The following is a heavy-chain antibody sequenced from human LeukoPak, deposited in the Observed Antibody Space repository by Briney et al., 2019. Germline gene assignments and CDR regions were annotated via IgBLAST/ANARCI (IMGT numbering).Heavy chain of an antibody. Sequence: GGSLRLSCAASRFTFSSYSMNWVRQAPGKGLEWVSYIGSSSSPIYYADSVKGRFTISRDNAKNSLYLHMNSLRAEDTAVYYCARDHHRRHYDSQARDTFDIWGQGTMVTVSS. D-gene: IGHD3-22*01. CDR2: IGSSSSPI. V-gene: IGHV3-48*01. CDR1: RFTFSSYS. CDR3: ARDHHRRHYDSQARDTFDI. J-gene: IGHJ3*02.